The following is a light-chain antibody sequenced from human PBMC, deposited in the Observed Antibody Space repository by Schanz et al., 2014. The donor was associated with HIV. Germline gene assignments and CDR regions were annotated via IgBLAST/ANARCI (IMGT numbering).Light chain of an antibody. CDR2: GAS. Sequence: EIVMTQSPGTLSVSPGERATLSCRASQSVSSDYLAWYQQKPGQAPSLLIYGASSRATGIPDRFSGSGSGTDFTLTISRLEPEDFAVYYCQQRSNWPLIYTFGQGTKLEI. V-gene: IGKV3D-20*02. CDR1: QSVSSDY. J-gene: IGKJ2*01. CDR3: QQRSNWPLIYT.